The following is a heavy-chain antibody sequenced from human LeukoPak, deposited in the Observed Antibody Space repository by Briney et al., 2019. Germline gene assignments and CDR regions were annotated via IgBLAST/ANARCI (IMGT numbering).Heavy chain of an antibody. CDR3: AREGGFVLRFLEWFPAHWFDP. CDR1: GYTFTSYY. D-gene: IGHD3-3*01. CDR2: IIPIFGTA. V-gene: IGHV1-69*13. J-gene: IGHJ5*02. Sequence: SVKVSCKASGYTFTSYYMHWVRQAPGQGLEWMGGIIPIFGTANYAQKFQGRVTITADESTSTAYMELSSLRSEDTAVYYCAREGGFVLRFLEWFPAHWFDPWGQGTLVTVSS.